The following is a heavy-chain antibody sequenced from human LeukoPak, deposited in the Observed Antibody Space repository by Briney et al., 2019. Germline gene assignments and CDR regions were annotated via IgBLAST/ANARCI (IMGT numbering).Heavy chain of an antibody. CDR2: ISVYNGDT. J-gene: IGHJ4*02. V-gene: IGHV1-18*01. CDR1: GYIFTTYG. D-gene: IGHD2-15*01. Sequence: ASVKVSCKASGYIFTTYGISWVRQAPGQGLEWMGWISVYNGDTKYAQKLQGRVTMTTDTSTSTAYMELRSLRSDDTAVYYCSRRCSGGSCYLGFDYWGLGTLVTVSS. CDR3: SRRCSGGSCYLGFDY.